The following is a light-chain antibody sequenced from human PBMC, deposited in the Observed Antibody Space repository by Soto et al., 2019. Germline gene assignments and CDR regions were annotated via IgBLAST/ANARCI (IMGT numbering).Light chain of an antibody. CDR1: QSVSSYC. CDR2: AAS. J-gene: IGKJ1*01. CDR3: QQCGSSPWT. Sequence: EIVLTQSPGTLSLSPGERATLSCRASQSVSSYCLAWYQQKPGQAPRLLIYAASSRATGIPDRFSGGGSGTDFTLTISRLEPEDFAVYYCQQCGSSPWTFGQGTKVDSK. V-gene: IGKV3-20*01.